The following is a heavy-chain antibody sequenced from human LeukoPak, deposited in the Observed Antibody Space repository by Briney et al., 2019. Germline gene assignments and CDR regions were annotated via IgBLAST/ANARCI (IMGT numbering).Heavy chain of an antibody. V-gene: IGHV1-2*05. Sequence: ASVKVSCKAPGYTFTGYYMHWVRQAPGQGLEWMGRVNPNNGVPNYAQKFQGRVTMTRDTAISTAYMELSRLRYDDTVVYFWAREVGYSRRYCGRLDPWGPGNLATVSS. CDR3: AREVGYSRRYCGRLDP. D-gene: IGHD1-26*01. J-gene: IGHJ5*02. CDR1: GYTFTGYY. CDR2: VNPNNGVP.